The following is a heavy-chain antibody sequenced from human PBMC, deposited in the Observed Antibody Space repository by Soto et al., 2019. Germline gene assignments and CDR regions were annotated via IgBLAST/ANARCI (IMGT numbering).Heavy chain of an antibody. CDR2: ISEDSSTM. CDR1: GFTFSVYT. Sequence: EELLVESGGGLVKGGGSVRLSCAASGFTFSVYTMMWVRQAPGKGLEWVAAISEDSSTMRYADSVKGRFTISRENAKNSLYLQMNSLRVEDTAMYYCVKEAEICSGSCYKNGLDVWGQGTTVTVSS. D-gene: IGHD2-15*01. J-gene: IGHJ6*02. CDR3: VKEAEICSGSCYKNGLDV. V-gene: IGHV3-21*02.